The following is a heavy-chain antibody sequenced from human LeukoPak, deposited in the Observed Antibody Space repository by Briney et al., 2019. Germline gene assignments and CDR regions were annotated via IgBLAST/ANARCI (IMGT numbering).Heavy chain of an antibody. J-gene: IGHJ4*02. Sequence: PGGSLRLSCAASGFMFSNYAMNWVRQAPGKGLEWVSTIREGGGDTYYADSVKGRFTISRDNSKSTLYLQMDSLRAEDTAVYYCAKDSAAVGGPTTDWGQGTLVTVSS. CDR3: AKDSAAVGGPTTD. V-gene: IGHV3-23*01. D-gene: IGHD6-13*01. CDR1: GFMFSNYA. CDR2: IREGGGDT.